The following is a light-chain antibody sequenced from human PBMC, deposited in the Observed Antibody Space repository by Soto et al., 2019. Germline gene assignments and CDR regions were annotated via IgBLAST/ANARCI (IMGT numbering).Light chain of an antibody. J-gene: IGKJ3*01. CDR3: QPANSFPPT. Sequence: DIQMTQSPSSVSASVGDRVTITCRTSQGINNWLAWYQEKPGKAPKLLIYATSNLHGGVQSRFSGSGSGTDFTLTISGLQPDSCATYYCQPANSFPPTFGRGTKVYI. V-gene: IGKV1-12*01. CDR2: ATS. CDR1: QGINNW.